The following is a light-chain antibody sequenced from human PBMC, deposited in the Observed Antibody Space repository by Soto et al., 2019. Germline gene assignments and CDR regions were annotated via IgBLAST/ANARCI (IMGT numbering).Light chain of an antibody. CDR2: SNN. J-gene: IGLJ2*01. CDR1: RSNIGSKT. Sequence: QSVLTQPPSASGTPGQRVTISCSESRSNIGSKTVYWYQHLPGTAPKLLIHSNNQRPSGVPDRFSGSKSGTSASLAISGLQAEDEADYYCTSHTPNITLFGGGTKLTVL. V-gene: IGLV1-44*01. CDR3: TSHTPNITL.